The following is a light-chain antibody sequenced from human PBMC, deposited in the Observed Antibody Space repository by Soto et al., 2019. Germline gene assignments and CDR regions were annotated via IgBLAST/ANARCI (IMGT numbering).Light chain of an antibody. CDR2: AAS. CDR1: QTISIY. CDR3: QQSYSTPRT. V-gene: IGKV1-39*01. Sequence: DIPMTQSPSSLSASVGDRVTITCRASQTISIYLNWYQQKPGKAPKLLIYAASSLQSGVPSRFSGSGSGTDFTLTISSLQPEDFAIYFCQQSYSTPRTFGQGTKVEIK. J-gene: IGKJ1*01.